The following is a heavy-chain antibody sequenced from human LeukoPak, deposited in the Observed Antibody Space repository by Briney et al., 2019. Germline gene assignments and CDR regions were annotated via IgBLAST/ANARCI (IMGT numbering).Heavy chain of an antibody. J-gene: IGHJ3*02. CDR1: GFTFSSYA. D-gene: IGHD1-1*01. V-gene: IGHV4-30-4*08. CDR3: ARVDWNDALNAFDI. Sequence: LRLSCAASGFTFSSYAMSWVRQAPGKGLEWIGYIYYSGSTYYNPSLKSRVTISVDTSKNQFSLKLSSVTAADTAVYYCARVDWNDALNAFDIWGQGTMVTVSS. CDR2: IYYSGST.